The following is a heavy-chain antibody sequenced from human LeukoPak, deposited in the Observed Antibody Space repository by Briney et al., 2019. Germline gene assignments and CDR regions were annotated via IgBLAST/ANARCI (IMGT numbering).Heavy chain of an antibody. CDR3: ARIPHPDYADAQ. V-gene: IGHV3-48*03. CDR2: ISSSGGTM. Sequence: GGSLRLSCEASGFTVSSFEINWVRQAPGKGLEWVSYISSSGGTMDYADSVKGRFTVSRDNGKKLVHLQLNRLRAEDTAVYFCARIPHPDYADAQWGQGTLVIVSS. J-gene: IGHJ4*02. D-gene: IGHD4-17*01. CDR1: GFTVSSFE.